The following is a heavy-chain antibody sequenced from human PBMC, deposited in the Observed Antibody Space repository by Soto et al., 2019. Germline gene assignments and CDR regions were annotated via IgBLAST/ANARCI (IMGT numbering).Heavy chain of an antibody. V-gene: IGHV3-7*03. J-gene: IGHJ6*02. CDR1: GFTFSSYW. CDR2: IKQDGSEK. Sequence: GGSLRLSCAASGFTFSSYWMSWVRQAPGKGLEWVANIKQDGSEKYYVDSVKGRFTISRDNAKNSLYLQMNSLRAEDTAVYYCARDGAMANAYYYYYGMDVWGQGTTVPVSS. CDR3: ARDGAMANAYYYYYGMDV. D-gene: IGHD5-18*01.